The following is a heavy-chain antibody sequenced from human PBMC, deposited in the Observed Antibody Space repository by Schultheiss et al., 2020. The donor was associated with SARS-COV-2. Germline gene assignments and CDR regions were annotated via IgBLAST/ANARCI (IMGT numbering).Heavy chain of an antibody. J-gene: IGHJ4*02. D-gene: IGHD3-22*01. Sequence: ASVKVSCKASGYTFTSYGISWVRQAPGQGLEWMGWISAYNGNTNFAQKLQGTVTMTTDTSTSTAYLELRSLRSDDTAVYFCARGFPYYYDSSGLSHWGQGTLVTVSS. CDR3: ARGFPYYYDSSGLSH. CDR2: ISAYNGNT. V-gene: IGHV1-18*01. CDR1: GYTFTSYG.